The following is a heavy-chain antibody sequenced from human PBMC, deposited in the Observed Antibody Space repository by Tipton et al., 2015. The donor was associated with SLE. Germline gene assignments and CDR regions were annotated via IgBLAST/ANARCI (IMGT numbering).Heavy chain of an antibody. J-gene: IGHJ4*02. V-gene: IGHV4-59*08. CDR1: GGSISSYY. CDR2: IYYSGST. Sequence: TLSLTCTVSGGSISSYYWSWFRQPPGKGLEWIGYIYYSGSTNYNPSLKSRVTISVDTAKNQFSLMLSSVTAADTAVYYCARYSGYANFDYWGQGTLVTVSS. D-gene: IGHD5-12*01. CDR3: ARYSGYANFDY.